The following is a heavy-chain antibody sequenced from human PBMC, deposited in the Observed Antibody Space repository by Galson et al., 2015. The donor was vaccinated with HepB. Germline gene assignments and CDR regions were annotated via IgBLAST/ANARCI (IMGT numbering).Heavy chain of an antibody. CDR2: IIPILGIA. D-gene: IGHD6-19*01. Sequence: SVKVSCKASGGTFSSYTISWVRQAPGQGPEWMGRIIPILGIANYAQKFQGRVTITADKSTSTAYMELSSLRSEDTAVYYCAREGFAVAPLDYWGQGTLVTVSS. CDR3: AREGFAVAPLDY. V-gene: IGHV1-69*04. CDR1: GGTFSSYT. J-gene: IGHJ4*02.